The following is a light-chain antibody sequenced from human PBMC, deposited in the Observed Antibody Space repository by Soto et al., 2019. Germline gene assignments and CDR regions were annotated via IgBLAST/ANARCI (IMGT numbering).Light chain of an antibody. V-gene: IGKV3-20*01. Sequence: EIVLRQSPGTLSLSPGERATLSCRAIQSVSSSYLAWYQQKPGQAPRLLIYGASSRATGIPDRFSGSGSGTDFTLTISRLEPEDFAVYYCQQYGSSRTWTFGQGTKVDIK. CDR1: QSVSSSY. CDR2: GAS. CDR3: QQYGSSRTWT. J-gene: IGKJ1*01.